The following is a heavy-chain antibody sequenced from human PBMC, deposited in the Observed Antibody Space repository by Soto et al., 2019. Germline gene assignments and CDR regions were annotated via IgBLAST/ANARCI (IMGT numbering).Heavy chain of an antibody. J-gene: IGHJ4*02. CDR3: ARFRRDQLLYYY. CDR1: GGSISRGDYY. Sequence: TLSLTCTVSGGSISRGDYYWSWIRQPPGKGLEWIGHIYYSGSTYYNPSFKSRITISVDTSKNQFSLKLSSVTAADTAVYYCARFRRDQLLYYYWGQGTLVTGSS. D-gene: IGHD2-2*02. V-gene: IGHV4-30-4*01. CDR2: IYYSGST.